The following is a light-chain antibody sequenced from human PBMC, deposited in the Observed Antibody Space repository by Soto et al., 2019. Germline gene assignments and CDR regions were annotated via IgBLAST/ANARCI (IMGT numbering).Light chain of an antibody. Sequence: SALTQPASGSGSPGQSITISCTGTSSDFGSYNLVSWYQQHPGKAPKLMIYEDSKRPSGVSNRFSGSKSGNTASLTISGLQAEDDADYYCCSYAGSSTYVFGTGTMVTVL. CDR3: CSYAGSSTYV. J-gene: IGLJ1*01. V-gene: IGLV2-23*01. CDR1: SSDFGSYNL. CDR2: EDS.